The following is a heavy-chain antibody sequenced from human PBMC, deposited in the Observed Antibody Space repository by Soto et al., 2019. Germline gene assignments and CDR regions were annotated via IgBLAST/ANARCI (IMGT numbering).Heavy chain of an antibody. CDR2: IVVGSGNT. V-gene: IGHV1-58*01. J-gene: IGHJ4*02. CDR3: AAAMVKLSYYFDY. D-gene: IGHD3-10*01. Sequence: PSVKVSCKASGFTFTSSAVQWVRQARGQRLEWIGWIVVGSGNTNYAQKFQERVTIARDMSTSTAYMELSSLRSEDTAVYYCAAAMVKLSYYFDYWGQGTLVTVSS. CDR1: GFTFTSSA.